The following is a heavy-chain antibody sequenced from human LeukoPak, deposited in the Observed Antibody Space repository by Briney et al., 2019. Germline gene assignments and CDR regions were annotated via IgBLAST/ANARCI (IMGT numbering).Heavy chain of an antibody. J-gene: IGHJ4*02. CDR1: GGSMSSYY. V-gene: IGHV4-59*12. D-gene: IGHD1-26*01. CDR3: ARAISGSLDY. Sequence: SETLSLTCTVSGGSMSSYYWSWIRQPPGKGLEWIGYIYYSGSTNYNPPLKSRVTISVDTSKNQFSLKLSPVTAADTAVYYCARAISGSLDYWGQGTLVTVSS. CDR2: IYYSGST.